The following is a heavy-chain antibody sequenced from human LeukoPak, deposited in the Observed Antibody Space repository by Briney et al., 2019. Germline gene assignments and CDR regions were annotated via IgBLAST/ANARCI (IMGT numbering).Heavy chain of an antibody. CDR2: ISYTGST. CDR3: ARVLGDGYSDY. J-gene: IGHJ4*02. CDR1: GGSISSYY. D-gene: IGHD5-24*01. V-gene: IGHV4-59*01. Sequence: SETLSLTCTVSGGSISSYYWSWIRQPPGKGLEWLGYISYTGSTNYNPSLKSRVTISADRSKNQFSLNLSSVTAADTAMYYCARVLGDGYSDYWGQGTLVTVSS.